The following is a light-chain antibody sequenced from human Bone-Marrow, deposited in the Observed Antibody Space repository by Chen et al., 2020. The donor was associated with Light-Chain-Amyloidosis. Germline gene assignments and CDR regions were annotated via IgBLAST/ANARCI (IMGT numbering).Light chain of an antibody. CDR2: DDS. Sequence: SYVLTQPSSVSVAPGQTATIACGGNNIGSTSVHWYQQTPGQAPLLVVYDDSDRPSGIPERVSGSNSGNTATLTISRVEAGDEADYYCQVWDRSSDHPVFGGGTKLTVL. V-gene: IGLV3-21*02. J-gene: IGLJ3*02. CDR3: QVWDRSSDHPV. CDR1: NIGSTS.